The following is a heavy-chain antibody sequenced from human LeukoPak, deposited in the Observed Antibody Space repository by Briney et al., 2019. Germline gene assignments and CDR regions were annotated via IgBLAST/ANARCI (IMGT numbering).Heavy chain of an antibody. CDR3: AKDSGAYFGNFDY. V-gene: IGHV3-30*18. D-gene: IGHD1-26*01. CDR2: ISYDGTNK. CDR1: GFTFSSYG. J-gene: IGHJ4*02. Sequence: PGRSVRLSCAASGFTFSSYGMHWVRQAPGKGLEWVAVISYDGTNKYYVDSVRGRFTISRDNSKNTLYLQMNSLRAEDTAVYYCAKDSGAYFGNFDYWGQGTLVTVSS.